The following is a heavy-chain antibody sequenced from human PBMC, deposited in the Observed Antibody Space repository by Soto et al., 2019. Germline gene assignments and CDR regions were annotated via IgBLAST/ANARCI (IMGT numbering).Heavy chain of an antibody. CDR1: GGSISSSSYY. Sequence: SETLSLTCTVSGGSISSSSYYGGWIRQPPGKGLEWIGSIYYSGSTYYNPSLKSRVTISVDTSKNQFSLKLSSVTAADTAVYYCARERYCSGGSCYSGWFDPWGQGTLVTVSS. J-gene: IGHJ5*02. CDR3: ARERYCSGGSCYSGWFDP. CDR2: IYYSGST. V-gene: IGHV4-39*01. D-gene: IGHD2-15*01.